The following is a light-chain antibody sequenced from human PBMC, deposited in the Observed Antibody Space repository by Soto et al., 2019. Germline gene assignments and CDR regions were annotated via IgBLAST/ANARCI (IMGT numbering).Light chain of an antibody. CDR3: QQSYTTVYT. CDR2: DAT. V-gene: IGKV1-39*01. J-gene: IGKJ2*01. CDR1: QTIGAN. Sequence: DSQMTQSPSSLSESVGERVSIAFAASQTIGANLNWYRQKPGKAPTLLIYDATTLQSGVPSRFSGLGSGTDFTLTITSLQPEDSATYFCQQSYTTVYTFGLGTKVDIK.